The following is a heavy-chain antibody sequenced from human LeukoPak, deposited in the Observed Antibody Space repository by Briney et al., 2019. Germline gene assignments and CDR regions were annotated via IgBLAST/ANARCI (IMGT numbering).Heavy chain of an antibody. CDR1: GFTFSTYW. D-gene: IGHD5-12*01. J-gene: IGHJ4*02. CDR2: IKQDGSEK. Sequence: GGPLRVSCAASGFTFSTYWMSWVRQAPGKGLEWVANIKQDGSEKYYVDSVKGRFTISRDKAKKLLYLQMNSLRAEDTAVYYCARERGSGYYYFDYWGQGTLVTVSS. V-gene: IGHV3-7*01. CDR3: ARERGSGYYYFDY.